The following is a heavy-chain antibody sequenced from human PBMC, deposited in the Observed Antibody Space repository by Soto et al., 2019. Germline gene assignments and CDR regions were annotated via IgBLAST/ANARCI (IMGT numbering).Heavy chain of an antibody. J-gene: IGHJ6*03. CDR3: ARGTVALYYYMDV. CDR1: GYTFTGYY. CDR2: INPSSGGT. V-gene: IGHV1-2*04. Sequence: ASVKVSCKASGYTFTGYYMHWVRQAPGQGLEWMGWINPSSGGTNYAQKFQGWVTMTRDTSISTAYMELSRLRSDDTAVYYCARGTVALYYYMDVWGKGTTVTVSS. D-gene: IGHD1-1*01.